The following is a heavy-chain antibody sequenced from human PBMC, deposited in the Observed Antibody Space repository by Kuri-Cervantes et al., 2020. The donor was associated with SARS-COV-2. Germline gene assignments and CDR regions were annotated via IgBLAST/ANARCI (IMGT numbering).Heavy chain of an antibody. CDR3: ARCPPLTGPSGYYYYYYMDV. D-gene: IGHD7-27*01. CDR1: GFTSSAYT. Sequence: GESLKISCEATGFTSSAYTMNWVRQGPGKALQWVSSISGSGSYMYYADSVKGRFTISRDSAKNSVYLQMNSLRAEDTAVYYCARCPPLTGPSGYYYYYYMDVWGKGTTVTVSS. V-gene: IGHV3-21*01. CDR2: ISGSGSYM. J-gene: IGHJ6*03.